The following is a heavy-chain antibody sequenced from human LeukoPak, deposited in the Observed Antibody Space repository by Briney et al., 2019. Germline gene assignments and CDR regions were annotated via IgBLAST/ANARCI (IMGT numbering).Heavy chain of an antibody. CDR2: INSDGSST. CDR1: GFTFSSYA. J-gene: IGHJ1*01. V-gene: IGHV3-74*01. CDR3: AREDVNLPAARYFQH. Sequence: PGGSLRLSCAASGFTFSSYAMHWVRQAPGKGLVWVSRINSDGSSTSYADSVKGRFTISRDNAKNTLYLQMNSLRAEDTAVYYCAREDVNLPAARYFQHWGQGTLVTVSS. D-gene: IGHD2-2*01.